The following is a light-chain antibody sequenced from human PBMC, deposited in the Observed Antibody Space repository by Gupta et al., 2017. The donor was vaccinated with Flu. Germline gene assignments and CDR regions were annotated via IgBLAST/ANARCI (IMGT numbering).Light chain of an antibody. CDR1: SRDIGGNNY. Sequence: GQAVAISCTGTSRDIGGNNYGSWYQQHPGKAHKLMIYEVNKRPSGVPDRFSGSKSGNTASLTVSGLQAEDEGDYYCCSYGINDVFGTGTKVTVL. CDR3: CSYGINDV. CDR2: EVN. J-gene: IGLJ1*01. V-gene: IGLV2-8*01.